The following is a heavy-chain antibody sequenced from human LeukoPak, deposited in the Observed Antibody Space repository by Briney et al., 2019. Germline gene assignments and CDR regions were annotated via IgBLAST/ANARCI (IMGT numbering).Heavy chain of an antibody. CDR1: GFTVSSNY. CDR2: IYSGGTT. CDR3: ARGGYSSSWYHFDY. Sequence: GGSLRLSCAASGFTVSSNYMSWVRQAPGKGLEWVSVIYSGGTTNYADSVKGRFTISRDNSKNTLFLQMNSLGAEDTAVYYCARGGYSSSWYHFDYLGQGTLVTVSS. V-gene: IGHV3-53*01. J-gene: IGHJ4*02. D-gene: IGHD6-13*01.